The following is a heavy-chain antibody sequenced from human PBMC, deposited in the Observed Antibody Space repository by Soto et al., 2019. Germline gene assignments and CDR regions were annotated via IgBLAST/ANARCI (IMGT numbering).Heavy chain of an antibody. CDR3: AKEGAIPGEVDA. CDR2: INTSGGSS. J-gene: IGHJ1*01. Sequence: HLAQSGPEVKRPGASVKISCKASGFIFTDWFMHWVRQAPGQGPEWMGIINTSGGSSIYSQKFQDRVTMTRDTSTSTLYLELSSLTSADTAVYYCAKEGAIPGEVDAWGHGTLVTVSS. D-gene: IGHD2-21*01. V-gene: IGHV1-46*01. CDR1: GFIFTDWF.